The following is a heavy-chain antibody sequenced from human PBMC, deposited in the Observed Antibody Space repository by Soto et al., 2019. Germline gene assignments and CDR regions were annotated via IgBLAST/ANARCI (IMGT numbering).Heavy chain of an antibody. CDR3: ARESGFLSECLDI. D-gene: IGHD3-10*01. V-gene: IGHV6-1*01. CDR1: GDSVSSNTAT. CDR2: TYYRSQWHN. J-gene: IGHJ3*02. Sequence: PSETLSLTCVLSGDSVSSNTATWNWIRQSPSRGLEWLGRTYYRSQWHNEYEESVKSRITINPDTSKNQFSLQLNSMSPEDTAVYYFARESGFLSECLDIWGRGTMVTVSS.